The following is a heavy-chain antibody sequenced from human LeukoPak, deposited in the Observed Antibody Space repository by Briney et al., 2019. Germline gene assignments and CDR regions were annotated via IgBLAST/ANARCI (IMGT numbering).Heavy chain of an antibody. V-gene: IGHV4-34*01. J-gene: IGHJ5*02. D-gene: IGHD2-2*01. CDR3: ATLKGVVPAARKVRNWFDP. CDR1: GGSFSGYY. CDR2: INHSGST. Sequence: SVTLSLTCAVYGGSFSGYYWSWIRQPPGKGLEWIGEINHSGSTNYNPSLKSRVTISVDTSKNQFSLKLSSVTAADTAVYYCATLKGVVPAARKVRNWFDPWGQGTLVTVSS.